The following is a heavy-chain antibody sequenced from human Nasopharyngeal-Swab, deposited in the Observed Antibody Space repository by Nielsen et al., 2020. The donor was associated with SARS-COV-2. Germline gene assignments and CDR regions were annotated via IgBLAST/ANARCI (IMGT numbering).Heavy chain of an antibody. CDR2: INPSGGST. D-gene: IGHD5-18*01. J-gene: IGHJ6*02. V-gene: IGHV1-46*01. CDR3: ARDRVDTAMAYYYYYGMDV. Sequence: WWRADARRLIEWVGIINPSGGSTSYAQKFQGRVTMTRDTSTSTVYMELSSLRSEDTAVYYCARDRVDTAMAYYYYYGMDVWGQGTTVTVSS.